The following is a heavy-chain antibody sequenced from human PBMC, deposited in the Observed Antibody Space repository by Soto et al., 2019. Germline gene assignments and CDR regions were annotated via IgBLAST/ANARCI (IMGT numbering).Heavy chain of an antibody. D-gene: IGHD1-20*01. CDR3: ARSGYNWNDGARGYFDY. CDR1: GFTFSSYE. Sequence: EVQLVESVGGLVQPGGSLRLSCAASGFTFSSYEMNWVRQAPGKGLEWVSDISSSGRTIYYADSVKGRFTISRDNAKNSLYLQMTSLRAEDTAVYYCARSGYNWNDGARGYFDYWGQGTLVTVSS. J-gene: IGHJ4*02. CDR2: ISSSGRTI. V-gene: IGHV3-48*03.